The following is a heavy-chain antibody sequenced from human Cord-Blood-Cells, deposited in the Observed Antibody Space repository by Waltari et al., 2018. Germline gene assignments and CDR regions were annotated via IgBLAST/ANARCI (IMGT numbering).Heavy chain of an antibody. J-gene: IGHJ3*02. CDR1: GGSISSGGYS. CDR2: IYHSGST. D-gene: IGHD3-3*01. Sequence: QLQLQESGSGLVKPSQTLSLTCAVSGGSISSGGYSWSWSRQPPGKGLEWIGYIYHSGSTYYHPSLKSRVTISVDRSKNQFSLKLSSVTAADTAVYYCARALSEWFGAFDIWGQGTMVTVSS. CDR3: ARALSEWFGAFDI. V-gene: IGHV4-30-2*01.